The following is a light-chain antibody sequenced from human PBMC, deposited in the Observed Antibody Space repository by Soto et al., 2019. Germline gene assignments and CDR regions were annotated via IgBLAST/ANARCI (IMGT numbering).Light chain of an antibody. CDR1: QSVSSN. Sequence: ELVMTQSPVTLSESPGERATLSCRASQSVSSNLAWYQQRPGQTPRLLIHGTSTRATGVPARFSGSGSGTEFTLTISSLEPEDFAVYYCQQRRSWPPTITFGQGTRLEIK. V-gene: IGKV3D-15*01. J-gene: IGKJ5*01. CDR3: QQRRSWPPTIT. CDR2: GTS.